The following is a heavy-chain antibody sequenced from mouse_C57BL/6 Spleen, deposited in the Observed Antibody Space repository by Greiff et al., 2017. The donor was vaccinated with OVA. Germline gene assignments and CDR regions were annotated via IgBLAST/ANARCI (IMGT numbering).Heavy chain of an antibody. V-gene: IGHV1-61*01. CDR3: AQGPRDFDY. CDR2: IYPSDSET. Sequence: QVQLQQPGAELVRPGSSVKLSCKASGYTFTSYWMDWVKQRPGQGLEWIGNIYPSDSETHYNQKFKDKATLTVDKSSSTAYMQLSSLTSEDSAVYYCAQGPRDFDYWGQGTTLTVSS. D-gene: IGHD3-3*01. CDR1: GYTFTSYW. J-gene: IGHJ2*01.